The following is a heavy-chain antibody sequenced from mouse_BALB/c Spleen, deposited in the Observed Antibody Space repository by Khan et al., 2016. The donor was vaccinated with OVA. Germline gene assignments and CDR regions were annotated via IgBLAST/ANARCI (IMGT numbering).Heavy chain of an antibody. D-gene: IGHD1-1*01. CDR1: EYTFTNYG. CDR2: INTYTGQP. Sequence: QIQLVQSGPELKKPGETVKISCKASEYTFTNYGMNWVKQAPGKGLKWMGWINTYTGQPTYADDFKGWFACSLETSASTAYLPINNLKNEDTATYACASCYSYWYFEVWGPGTTVTVSS. V-gene: IGHV9-3-1*01. CDR3: ASCYSYWYFEV. J-gene: IGHJ1*01.